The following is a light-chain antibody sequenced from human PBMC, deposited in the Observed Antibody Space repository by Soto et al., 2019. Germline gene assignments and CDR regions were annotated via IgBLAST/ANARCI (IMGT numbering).Light chain of an antibody. CDR2: EVS. CDR1: SSDVGGYNY. J-gene: IGLJ2*01. V-gene: IGLV2-8*01. Sequence: SALTQPPFASGSPGQSVTISCTGTSSDVGGYNYVSWYQQHPGKAPKLMIYEVSKRPSGVPDRFSGSKSGNTASLTVSGLQAEDEADYYCSSYAGSNRVFGGGTKLTVL. CDR3: SSYAGSNRV.